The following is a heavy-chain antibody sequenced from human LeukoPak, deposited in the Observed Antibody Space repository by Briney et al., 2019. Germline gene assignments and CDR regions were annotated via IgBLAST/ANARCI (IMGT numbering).Heavy chain of an antibody. D-gene: IGHD1-14*01. V-gene: IGHV4-59*01. CDR3: ARTNQISETAFDI. Sequence: SETLSLTCTVSGGSISGYYWSWVRQPPGKGLEWIGYMYYSGTINYNPSLKSRVTISVDTSKNQFSLKLSSVTAADTAVYYCARTNQISETAFDIWGQGTMVIVSS. CDR2: MYYSGTI. CDR1: GGSISGYY. J-gene: IGHJ3*02.